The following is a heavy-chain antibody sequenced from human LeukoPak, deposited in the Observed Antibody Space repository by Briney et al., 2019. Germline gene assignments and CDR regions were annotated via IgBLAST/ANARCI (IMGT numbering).Heavy chain of an antibody. CDR1: GFTFSSYE. V-gene: IGHV3-48*03. D-gene: IGHD5-18*01. CDR3: ARARVMAAMANFDFDY. J-gene: IGHJ4*02. Sequence: GGSLRLSCAASGFTFSSYEMNWVRQAPGKGLEWVSYISSSGSTIYYADSVKGRFTISRDNAKNSLYLQMNSLRAEDTAVYYCARARVMAAMANFDFDYWGQGTLVTVSS. CDR2: ISSSGSTI.